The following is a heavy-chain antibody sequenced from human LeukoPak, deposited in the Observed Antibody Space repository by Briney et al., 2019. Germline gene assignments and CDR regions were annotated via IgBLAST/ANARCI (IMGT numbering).Heavy chain of an antibody. CDR3: ARDFRAAMVSDWFDP. CDR2: TNPNSGGT. J-gene: IGHJ5*02. V-gene: IGHV1-2*02. D-gene: IGHD5-18*01. CDR1: GYTFTGYY. Sequence: GASVKVSCKASGYTFTGYYMHWVRQAPGQGLEWMGWTNPNSGGTNYAQKLQGRVTMTRDTSISTAYMELSRLRSDDTAVYYCARDFRAAMVSDWFDPWGQGTLVTVSS.